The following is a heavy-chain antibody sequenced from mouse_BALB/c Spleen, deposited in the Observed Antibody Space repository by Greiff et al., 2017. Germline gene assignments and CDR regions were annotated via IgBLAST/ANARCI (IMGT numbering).Heavy chain of an antibody. V-gene: IGHV3-2*02. CDR2: ISYSGST. CDR3: ARGESAMDY. Sequence: DVKLVESGPGLVKPSQSLSLTCTVTGYSITSDYAWNWIRQFPGNKLEWMGYISYSGSTSYNPSLKSRISITRDTSKNQFFLQLNSVTTEDTATYYCARGESAMDYWGQGTSVTVSS. CDR1: GYSITSDYA. J-gene: IGHJ4*01.